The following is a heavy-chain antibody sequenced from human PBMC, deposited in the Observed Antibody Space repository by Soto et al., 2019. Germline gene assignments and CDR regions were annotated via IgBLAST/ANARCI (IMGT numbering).Heavy chain of an antibody. CDR1: GGSISSGDYY. J-gene: IGHJ3*02. D-gene: IGHD6-19*01. CDR3: AHYISGRAFDI. CDR2: IYYSGST. Sequence: QVQLQESGPGLVKPSQTLSLTCTVSGGSISSGDYYWSWIRQPPGKGLEWIGYIYYSGSTYYNPSVKGRVIISVETSKIQFSLKLRSVAAADTAVYYWAHYISGRAFDIWGQGKMVTVSS. V-gene: IGHV4-30-4*01.